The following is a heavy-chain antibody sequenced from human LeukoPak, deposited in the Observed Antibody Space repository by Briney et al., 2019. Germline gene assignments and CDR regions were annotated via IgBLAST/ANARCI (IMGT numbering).Heavy chain of an antibody. Sequence: ASVKVSCKASGYTFTGYYMHWVRQAPGQGLEWMGGIIPIFGSANYAQKFQGRVTITADKSTNTAYMELSSLRSEDTAVYYCARGVKIAVAGIYYFDYWGQGTLVTVSS. CDR3: ARGVKIAVAGIYYFDY. V-gene: IGHV1-69*06. J-gene: IGHJ4*02. CDR2: IIPIFGSA. D-gene: IGHD6-19*01. CDR1: GYTFTGYY.